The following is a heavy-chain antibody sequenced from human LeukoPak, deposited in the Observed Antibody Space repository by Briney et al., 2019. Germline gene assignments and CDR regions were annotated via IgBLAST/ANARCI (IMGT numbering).Heavy chain of an antibody. V-gene: IGHV3-7*03. CDR2: IKQDGREK. D-gene: IGHD2-8*02. CDR3: ARGGGVFDI. Sequence: PGGSLRLSCAVSGFTFSSYWMSWVRQAPGKGLEWVANIKQDGREKYYVDSVKGRFTISRDNAKNSLYLQMNSLRAEDTAVYYCARGGGVFDIWGQGTMVTVSS. J-gene: IGHJ3*02. CDR1: GFTFSSYW.